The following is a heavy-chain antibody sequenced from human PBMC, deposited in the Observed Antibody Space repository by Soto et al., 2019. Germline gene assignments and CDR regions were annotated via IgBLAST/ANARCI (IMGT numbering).Heavy chain of an antibody. CDR2: IIPIFGTA. CDR3: ARGKTTVAYYYYGMDV. CDR1: GXTFSSYA. V-gene: IGHV1-69*06. Sequence: SVKVSCKASGXTFSSYAISWVRQAPGQGLEWMGGIIPIFGTANYAQKFQGRVTITADKSTSTAYMELSSLRSEDTAVYYCARGKTTVAYYYYGMDVWGQGTTVTVSS. J-gene: IGHJ6*02. D-gene: IGHD4-17*01.